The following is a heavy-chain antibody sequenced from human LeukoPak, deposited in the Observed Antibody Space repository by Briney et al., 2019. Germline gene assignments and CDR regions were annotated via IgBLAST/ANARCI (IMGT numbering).Heavy chain of an antibody. J-gene: IGHJ4*02. Sequence: GGSLRLSCAAPGFTFSSYGMHWVRQAPGKGLEWGAVISYDGSNKYYADSVKGRFTISRDNSKNTLYLQMNSLRAEDTAVYYCAKFLSIVVVPAAMDFDYWGQGTLVTVSS. V-gene: IGHV3-30*18. CDR2: ISYDGSNK. D-gene: IGHD2-2*01. CDR3: AKFLSIVVVPAAMDFDY. CDR1: GFTFSSYG.